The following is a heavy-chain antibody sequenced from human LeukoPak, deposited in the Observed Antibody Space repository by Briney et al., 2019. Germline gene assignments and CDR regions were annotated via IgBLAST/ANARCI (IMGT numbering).Heavy chain of an antibody. V-gene: IGHV3-23*01. CDR1: GFTFSNYA. D-gene: IGHD6-13*01. Sequence: GGSLRLSCAASGFTFSNYAMSWVRQAPGKGLEWVSGIIGNGGSTYYAGPVKGRFTISRDNSKNTVYLQMNSLRAEDTAVYYCAKEPSPYSSSWFDYWGQGTLVTVSS. J-gene: IGHJ5*01. CDR2: IIGNGGST. CDR3: AKEPSPYSSSWFDY.